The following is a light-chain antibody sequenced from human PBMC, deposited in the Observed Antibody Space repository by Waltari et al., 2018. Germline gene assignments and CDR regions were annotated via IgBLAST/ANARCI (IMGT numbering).Light chain of an antibody. CDR2: DVS. J-gene: IGLJ1*01. CDR1: SSDGGGYNY. V-gene: IGLV2-8*01. CDR3: LSYAGNDGYF. Sequence: QSALTQPPSASGSPGQSVTISCTGTSSDGGGYNYVSWYQQHPGKAPKLMITDVSKRPSGVPDRFSGSKSGNTASLTVSGLQAEDEADYYCLSYAGNDGYFFGTGTRVTVL.